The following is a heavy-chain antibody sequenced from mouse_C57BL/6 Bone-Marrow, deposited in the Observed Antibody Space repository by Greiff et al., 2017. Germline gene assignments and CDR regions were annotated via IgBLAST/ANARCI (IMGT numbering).Heavy chain of an antibody. V-gene: IGHV1-61*01. CDR3: ARGDYGSGFDY. D-gene: IGHD1-1*01. CDR1: GYTFTSYW. J-gene: IGHJ2*01. CDR2: IYPSDSET. Sequence: QVQLKQPGAELVKPGASVKLSCKASGYTFTSYWMQWVKQRPGQGLEWIGNIYPSDSETHYNQKFKDKATLTVDKTSSTAYMQLSSLTSDDSAVYYCARGDYGSGFDYWGQGTTLTVSS.